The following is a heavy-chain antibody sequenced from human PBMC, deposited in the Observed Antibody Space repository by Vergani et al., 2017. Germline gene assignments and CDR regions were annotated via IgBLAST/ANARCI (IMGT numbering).Heavy chain of an antibody. Sequence: EVQLVESGGGLVQPGGSLRLSCAASGFTFSSYSMNWVRQAPGKGLEWVSYISSSSSTIYYADAVKGRFTISRDNAKTSMYLQMNSLRAEDTAVYYCATGVDTAMGYYYYYYMDVWGKGTTVTVSS. CDR3: ATGVDTAMGYYYYYYMDV. CDR1: GFTFSSYS. J-gene: IGHJ6*03. CDR2: ISSSSSTI. D-gene: IGHD5-18*01. V-gene: IGHV3-48*01.